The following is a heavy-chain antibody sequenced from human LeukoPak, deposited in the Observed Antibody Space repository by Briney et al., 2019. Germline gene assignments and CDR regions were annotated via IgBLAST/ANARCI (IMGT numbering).Heavy chain of an antibody. D-gene: IGHD3-3*01. CDR1: GGAFSNFA. CDR3: ARASGDSSNYDFPKPYSY. V-gene: IGHV1-69*13. Sequence: SVRVSCKASGGAFSNFAISWVRQAPGQGLEWMGGVIPLFGTANYAQRFQGRVTITADESTSTVYMELSSLRSEDTAVYYCARASGDSSNYDFPKPYSYWGQGTLVTVSS. J-gene: IGHJ4*02. CDR2: VIPLFGTA.